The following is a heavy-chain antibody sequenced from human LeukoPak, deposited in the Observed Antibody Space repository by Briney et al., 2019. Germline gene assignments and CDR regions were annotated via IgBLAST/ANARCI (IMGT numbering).Heavy chain of an antibody. J-gene: IGHJ3*01. CDR2: ISGDTTYI. CDR3: ARRGTGASFSFFDV. Sequence: TGGSLRLSCAASGFTFSSYTMHWVRQIPGERPEWVSSISGDTTYIYYADSLKGRFTISRDNTNTSLFLQMNSLRAEDTATYFCARRGTGASFSFFDVWGQGTMVTVSS. V-gene: IGHV3-21*01. CDR1: GFTFSSYT. D-gene: IGHD1-1*01.